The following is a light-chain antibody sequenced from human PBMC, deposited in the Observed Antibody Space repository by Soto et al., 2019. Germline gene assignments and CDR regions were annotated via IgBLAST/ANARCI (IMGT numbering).Light chain of an antibody. CDR3: QQYNNWPHT. J-gene: IGKJ4*01. V-gene: IGKV3-15*01. CDR1: QSVNSN. Sequence: ETVMTQSPATLSVSPGEGATLSCRASQSVNSNLAWYQQKPGQTPRLLVYGASIRATGMSARFSGSGSGTEFTLTISSLQSEDFALYYCQQYNNWPHTFGGGTKAEIK. CDR2: GAS.